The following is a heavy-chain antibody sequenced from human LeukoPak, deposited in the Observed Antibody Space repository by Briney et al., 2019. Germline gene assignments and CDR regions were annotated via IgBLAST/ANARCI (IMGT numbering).Heavy chain of an antibody. J-gene: IGHJ4*02. CDR2: INHSGST. CDR1: GGSISGYY. V-gene: IGHV4-34*01. D-gene: IGHD3-10*01. Sequence: PSETLSLTCAVYGGSISGYYWSWIRQPPGKGLEWIGEINHSGSTNYNPSLKSRVTISVDTSKNQFSLKLSSVTAADTAVYYCARGRAFDYWGQGTLVTVSS. CDR3: ARGRAFDY.